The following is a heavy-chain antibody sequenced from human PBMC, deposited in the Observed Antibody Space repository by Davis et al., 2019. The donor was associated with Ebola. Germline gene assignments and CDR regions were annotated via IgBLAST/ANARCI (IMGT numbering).Heavy chain of an antibody. J-gene: IGHJ6*02. CDR2: ISCSGGST. CDR3: AKAYSPSGAFLEWLDYYYYGMDV. CDR1: GFTFSSYA. D-gene: IGHD3-3*01. V-gene: IGHV3-23*01. Sequence: GGSLRLSCAASGFTFSSYAMSWVRQAPGKGLEWVSAISCSGGSTYYADSVKGRFTISRDNSKNTLYLQMNSLRAEDTAVYYCAKAYSPSGAFLEWLDYYYYGMDVWGQGTTVTVSS.